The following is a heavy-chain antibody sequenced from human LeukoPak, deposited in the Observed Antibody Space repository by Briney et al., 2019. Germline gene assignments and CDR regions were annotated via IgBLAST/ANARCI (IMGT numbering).Heavy chain of an antibody. J-gene: IGHJ4*02. CDR1: GYRFTNYW. CDR2: IYPGDPDA. CDR3: AIGGDSTTSCYRCFDY. V-gene: IGHV5-51*01. D-gene: IGHD2-2*02. Sequence: GESLKISCKGSGYRFTNYWIGWVRQMPGKGLEWMGIIYPGDPDARYSSSFQGQVTISADKSITTAYLQWSSLKASDTAMYYCAIGGDSTTSCYRCFDYWGQGTLVTVSS.